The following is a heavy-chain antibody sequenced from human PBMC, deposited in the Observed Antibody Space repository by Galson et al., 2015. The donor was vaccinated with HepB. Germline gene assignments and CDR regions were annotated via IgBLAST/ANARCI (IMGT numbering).Heavy chain of an antibody. CDR2: ISGSGGST. CDR3: AKLEENQLLYVGAFDI. CDR1: GFTFSSYA. Sequence: SLRLSCAASGFTFSSYAMSWVRQAPGKGLEWVSAISGSGGSTYYADSVKGRFTISRDNSKNTLYLQMNSLRAEDTAVYYCAKLEENQLLYVGAFDIWGQGTMVTVSS. V-gene: IGHV3-23*01. J-gene: IGHJ3*02. D-gene: IGHD2-2*02.